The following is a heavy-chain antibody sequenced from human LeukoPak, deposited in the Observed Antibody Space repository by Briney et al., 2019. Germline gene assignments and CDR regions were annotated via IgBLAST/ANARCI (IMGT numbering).Heavy chain of an antibody. V-gene: IGHV4-4*07. CDR3: ARVRFTVTTVYFDY. D-gene: IGHD4-17*01. Sequence: SETLSLTCTVSSGSISSYYWSWIRQPAGKGLEWIGRIYTSGSTNYNPSLKSRVTMSVDTSKNQFSLKLSSVTAADTAVYYCARVRFTVTTVYFDYWGQGTLVTVSS. CDR2: IYTSGST. CDR1: SGSISSYY. J-gene: IGHJ4*02.